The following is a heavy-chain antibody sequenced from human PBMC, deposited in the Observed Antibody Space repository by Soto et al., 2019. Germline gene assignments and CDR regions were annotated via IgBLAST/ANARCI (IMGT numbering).Heavy chain of an antibody. CDR2: IYSGGGT. Sequence: PGGSLRLSCAVSGFTVSSNYMSWVRQAPGRGLEWVSVIYSGGGTYYADSVKGRLTISRDNSKNTLYLQMNSLRAEDTAVYYCARDIVDGMDVWGQGTTVTVSS. J-gene: IGHJ6*02. CDR3: ARDIVDGMDV. V-gene: IGHV3-53*01. D-gene: IGHD2-15*01. CDR1: GFTVSSNY.